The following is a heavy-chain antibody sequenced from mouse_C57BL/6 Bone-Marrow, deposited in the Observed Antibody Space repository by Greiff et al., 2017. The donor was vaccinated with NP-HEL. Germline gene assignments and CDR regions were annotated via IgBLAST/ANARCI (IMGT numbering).Heavy chain of an antibody. J-gene: IGHJ2*01. D-gene: IGHD1-1*01. CDR1: GYTFTSYW. CDR2: IYPGSGST. Sequence: VQLQQSGAELVKPGASVKMSCKASGYTFTSYWITWVKQRPGQGLEWIGDIYPGSGSTNYNEKLKSKATLTVDTSSSTAYMQLSSLTSEDSAVYYCAKGYGSSYVDYWGQGTTLTVSS. CDR3: AKGYGSSYVDY. V-gene: IGHV1-55*01.